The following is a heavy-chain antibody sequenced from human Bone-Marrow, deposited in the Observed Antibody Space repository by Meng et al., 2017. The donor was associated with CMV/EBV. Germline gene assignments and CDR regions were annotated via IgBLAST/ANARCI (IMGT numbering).Heavy chain of an antibody. Sequence: ASVKVSCKTSGYTFTGYQMDWVRQAPGQGLEWMGWINPNSGGTNYAQKFQGRVTMTRDTSISTAYMELSRLRSDDTAVYYCARDKWLRLRYFDYWGQGTLVTVSS. V-gene: IGHV1-2*02. J-gene: IGHJ4*02. CDR3: ARDKWLRLRYFDY. CDR1: GYTFTGYQ. D-gene: IGHD5-12*01. CDR2: INPNSGGT.